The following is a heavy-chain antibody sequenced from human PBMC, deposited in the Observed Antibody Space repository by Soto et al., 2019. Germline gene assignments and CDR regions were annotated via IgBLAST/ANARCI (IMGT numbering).Heavy chain of an antibody. V-gene: IGHV5-51*01. Sequence: GESLKISCKGSGYSFTSYWIGWVRQMPGKGLEWMGIIYPGDSDTRYSPSFQGQVTISADKSISTAYLQWSSLKASDTAMYYCARQKEYGSGSYYTGLYAFDIWGQGTMVTVSS. J-gene: IGHJ3*02. CDR3: ARQKEYGSGSYYTGLYAFDI. CDR2: IYPGDSDT. D-gene: IGHD3-10*01. CDR1: GYSFTSYW.